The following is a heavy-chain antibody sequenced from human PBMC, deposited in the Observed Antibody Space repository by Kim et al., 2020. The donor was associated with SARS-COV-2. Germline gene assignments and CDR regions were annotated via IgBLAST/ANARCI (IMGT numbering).Heavy chain of an antibody. V-gene: IGHV4-34*01. J-gene: IGHJ4*02. CDR3: ARAPTLLWFGELFH. CDR1: GGSFSGYY. D-gene: IGHD3-10*01. Sequence: SETLSLTCAVYGGSFSGYYWSWIRQPPGKGLEWIGEINHSGSTNYNPSLKSRVTISVDTSKNQFSLKLSSVTAADTAVYYCARAPTLLWFGELFHWGQGTLVTVSS. CDR2: INHSGST.